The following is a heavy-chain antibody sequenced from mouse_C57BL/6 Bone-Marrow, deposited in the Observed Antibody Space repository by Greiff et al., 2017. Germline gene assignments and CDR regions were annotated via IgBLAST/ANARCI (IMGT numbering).Heavy chain of an antibody. D-gene: IGHD1-1*01. CDR2: IDPNSGGT. Sequence: QVQLKQPGAELVKPGASVKLSCKASGYTFTSYWMHWVKQRPGRGLEWIGRIDPNSGGTKYNEKFKSKATLTVDKPSSTAYMQLSSLTSEDSAVYYCARETTVALQGYFDVWGTGTTVTVSS. CDR3: ARETTVALQGYFDV. V-gene: IGHV1-72*01. J-gene: IGHJ1*03. CDR1: GYTFTSYW.